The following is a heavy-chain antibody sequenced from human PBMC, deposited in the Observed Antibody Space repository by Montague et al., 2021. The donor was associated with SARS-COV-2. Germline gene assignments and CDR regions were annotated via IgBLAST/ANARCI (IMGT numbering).Heavy chain of an antibody. Sequence: SETLSLTCTVSGGSISSSNYYWGWLRQPPGKGLEWIGNMYYSGSTYYNPSLKSRVTISIDTSKNQFSLKLSSVTAADTAVYSCAGDGIVLQGVTKGMDVWGQGTTVTVSS. CDR3: AGDGIVLQGVTKGMDV. V-gene: IGHV4-39*07. J-gene: IGHJ6*02. CDR1: GGSISSSNYY. CDR2: MYYSGST. D-gene: IGHD2-21*01.